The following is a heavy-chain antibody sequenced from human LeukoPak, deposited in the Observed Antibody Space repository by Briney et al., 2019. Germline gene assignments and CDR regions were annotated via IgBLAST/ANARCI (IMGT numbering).Heavy chain of an antibody. CDR3: AKWGGEREVVVWVRFDY. CDR2: ISSSGSYI. J-gene: IGHJ4*02. CDR1: RFTFSSYS. Sequence: GGSLRLSCAASRFTFSSYSMNWFRQPPGKGLEWVSSISSSGSYIYYADSVKGRFTISRDNAKNSLYLQMNSLRAEDTAVYYCAKWGGEREVVVWVRFDYWGQGTLVTVSS. V-gene: IGHV3-21*04. D-gene: IGHD2-2*01.